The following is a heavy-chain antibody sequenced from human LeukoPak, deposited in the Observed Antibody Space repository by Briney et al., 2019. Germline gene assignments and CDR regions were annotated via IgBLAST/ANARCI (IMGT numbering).Heavy chain of an antibody. CDR2: IIPIFGTA. CDR1: VGTFSSYA. D-gene: IGHD2-21*02. J-gene: IGHJ1*01. V-gene: IGHV1-69*13. CDR3: ARDRGPYCCGDCSEYFQH. Sequence: SSVKVSCKASVGTFSSYAISWVRQAPGQGLEWMGGIIPIFGTANYVQKFQGRVTITAGEATSTAYMELSSLRSEDTAVYYCARDRGPYCCGDCSEYFQHWGQGTLVTVSS.